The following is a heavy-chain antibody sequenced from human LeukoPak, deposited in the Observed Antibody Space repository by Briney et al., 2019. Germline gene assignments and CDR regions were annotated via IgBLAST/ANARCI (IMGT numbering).Heavy chain of an antibody. D-gene: IGHD3-10*01. J-gene: IGHJ4*02. CDR2: ISSSSSYI. V-gene: IGHV3-21*01. Sequence: GGSLRLSCAASGFTFSSYSMNWVRQAPGKGLEWVSFISSSSSYIYYADSVKGRFTISRDNAKNSLYLQMNSLRAEDTAVYYCARGEYGSGSPSDYWGQGTLVTVSS. CDR3: ARGEYGSGSPSDY. CDR1: GFTFSSYS.